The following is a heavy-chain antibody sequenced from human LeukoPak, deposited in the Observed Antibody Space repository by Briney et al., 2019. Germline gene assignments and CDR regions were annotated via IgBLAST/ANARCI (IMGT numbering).Heavy chain of an antibody. CDR1: AFTFSDYS. Sequence: PGGSLRLSCAASAFTFSDYSMNWVRQAPGKGLEWISYISGRSSTIYYAASVRGRFTISRDNAKNSMYLQMNSLRAEDTAVYYCARDRLTSGSYFFDYWGQGTLVTVSS. CDR2: ISGRSSTI. D-gene: IGHD1-26*01. J-gene: IGHJ4*02. CDR3: ARDRLTSGSYFFDY. V-gene: IGHV3-48*01.